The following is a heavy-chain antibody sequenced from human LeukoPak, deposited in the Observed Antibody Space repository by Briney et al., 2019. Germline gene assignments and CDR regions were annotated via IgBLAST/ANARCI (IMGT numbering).Heavy chain of an antibody. Sequence: SVKVSCKPSGGTFSSYTISCVRQAPGQGLEWMGRIIPILGIANYAQKFQGRVTITADKSTSTAYMELSSLRSEDTAVYYCASDRKGVAVAGEDFYYYGMDVWGQGTTVTVSS. J-gene: IGHJ6*02. CDR3: ASDRKGVAVAGEDFYYYGMDV. CDR2: IIPILGIA. D-gene: IGHD6-19*01. V-gene: IGHV1-69*02. CDR1: GGTFSSYT.